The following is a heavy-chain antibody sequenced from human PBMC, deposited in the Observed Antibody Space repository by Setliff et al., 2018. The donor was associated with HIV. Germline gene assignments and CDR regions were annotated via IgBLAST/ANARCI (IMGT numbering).Heavy chain of an antibody. CDR1: GYTFTGYY. J-gene: IGHJ4*02. Sequence: ASVKVSCKASGYTFTGYYMHWVRQAPGQGLEWMGRINPNSGGTNYAQKFQGRVTMTRDTSISTAYMELSRLRSDDTAVYYCARVPASGWYYFDYWGQGTLVTAPQ. CDR2: INPNSGGT. V-gene: IGHV1-2*06. CDR3: ARVPASGWYYFDY. D-gene: IGHD6-19*01.